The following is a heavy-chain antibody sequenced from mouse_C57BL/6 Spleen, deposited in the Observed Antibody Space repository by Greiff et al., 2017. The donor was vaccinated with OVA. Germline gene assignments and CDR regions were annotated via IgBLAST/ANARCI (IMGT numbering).Heavy chain of an antibody. CDR2: IYPRDGST. J-gene: IGHJ2*01. CDR3: ARTSLDYSNYPHYFDY. CDR1: GYTFTDHT. D-gene: IGHD2-5*01. Sequence: VKLMESDAELVKPGASVKISCKVSGYTFTDHTIHWMKQRPEQGLEWIGYIYPRDGSTKYNEKFKGKATLTADKSSSTAYMQLNSLTSEDSAVYFCARTSLDYSNYPHYFDYWGQGTTLTVSS. V-gene: IGHV1-78*01.